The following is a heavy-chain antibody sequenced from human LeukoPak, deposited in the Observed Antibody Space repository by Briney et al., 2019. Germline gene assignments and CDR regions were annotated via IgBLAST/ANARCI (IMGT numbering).Heavy chain of an antibody. V-gene: IGHV3-30-3*01. D-gene: IGHD3-16*02. J-gene: IGHJ4*02. Sequence: GGSLRLSCEASGITFSNHVLHWVPQAPGKGLEWVGLVSYDGYKKYYADSVRGRFTISRDFYSDTLYLEMNSLRAEDTALYYCAKAENEDRLGELSSDYFDYWGQGTLVTVSS. CDR1: GITFSNHV. CDR3: AKAENEDRLGELSSDYFDY. CDR2: VSYDGYKK.